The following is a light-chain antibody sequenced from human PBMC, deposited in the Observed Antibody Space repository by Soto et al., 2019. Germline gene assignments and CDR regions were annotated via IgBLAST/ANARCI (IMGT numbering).Light chain of an antibody. CDR2: GAS. CDR1: QSDSNNY. J-gene: IGKJ1*01. CDR3: QQYGSSGT. V-gene: IGKV3-20*01. Sequence: EIVLSQSPCTLSLSPGERTTLSCRASQSDSNNYLACYHQKPGHAPRLLIYGASNRATGIPDRFSGSGSGTDFTLTISRLEPEDFAVYYCQQYGSSGTFGQGTKVDIK.